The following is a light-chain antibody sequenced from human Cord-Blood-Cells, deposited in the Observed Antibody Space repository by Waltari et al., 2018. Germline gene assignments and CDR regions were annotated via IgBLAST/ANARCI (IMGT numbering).Light chain of an antibody. CDR3: CSYAGSSPWV. CDR2: EGS. J-gene: IGLJ3*02. Sequence: QSALTQPASVSGSPGQSITISCTGTSSDVGSYNLVSWYQQHPAKAPKLMIYEGSKRPSGVSNRVSGSKSGDTASLTISGLQAEDEADYYCCSYAGSSPWVFGGGTKLTVL. V-gene: IGLV2-23*01. CDR1: SSDVGSYNL.